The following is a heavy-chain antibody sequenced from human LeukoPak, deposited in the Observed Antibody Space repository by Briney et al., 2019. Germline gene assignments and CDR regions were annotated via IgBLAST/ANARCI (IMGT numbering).Heavy chain of an antibody. CDR1: GFTFSSFS. CDR2: ITGSSSTI. D-gene: IGHD6-6*01. CDR3: ARGDFGAARRHYYYYYYMDV. Sequence: GGSLRLSCAASGFTFSSFSMNWVRQAPGKGLEWVSFITGSSSTIYYADPVKGRFTISRDNAKNSLYLQMNSLRAEDTAVYYCARGDFGAARRHYYYYYYMDVWGKGTTVTVSS. J-gene: IGHJ6*03. V-gene: IGHV3-48*01.